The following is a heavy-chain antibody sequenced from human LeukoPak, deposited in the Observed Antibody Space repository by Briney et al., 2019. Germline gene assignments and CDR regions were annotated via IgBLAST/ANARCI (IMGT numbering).Heavy chain of an antibody. J-gene: IGHJ4*02. D-gene: IGHD3-22*01. CDR3: AKAGYYYDSSGYYPFDY. CDR2: ISGSGGST. Sequence: LAGGSLRLSCAASGFTFSDYYMTWIRQAPGKGLEWVSAISGSGGSTYYADSVKGRFTISRDNSKNTLYLQMNSLRAEDTAAYYCAKAGYYYDSSGYYPFDYWGQGTLVTVSS. V-gene: IGHV3-23*01. CDR1: GFTFSDYY.